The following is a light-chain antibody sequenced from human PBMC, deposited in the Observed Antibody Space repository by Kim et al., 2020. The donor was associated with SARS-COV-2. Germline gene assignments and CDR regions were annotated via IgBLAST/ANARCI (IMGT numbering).Light chain of an antibody. CDR1: SSNIGSNH. V-gene: IGLV1-47*02. J-gene: IGLJ3*02. CDR2: SND. Sequence: GQWVTISCSGSSSNIGSNHVYWYQQFPGTAPKVLVYSNDQRPSGVPDRFSGSKSGTSASLAISGLRSEDEADYYCAAWDDSLRGRVFGGGTQLTVL. CDR3: AAWDDSLRGRV.